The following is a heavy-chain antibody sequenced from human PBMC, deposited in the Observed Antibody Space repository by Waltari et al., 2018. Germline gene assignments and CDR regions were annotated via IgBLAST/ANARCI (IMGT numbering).Heavy chain of an antibody. V-gene: IGHV4-34*01. D-gene: IGHD6-25*01. CDR1: GGSFSGYY. CDR2: INHSGST. Sequence: QVQLQQWGAGLLKPSETLSLTCAVYGGSFSGYYWSWIRQPPGKGLEWIGEINHSGSTNDNPSLKSRITISVDTSKSQFSLKLSSVTAADTAVYYCARDLGLRRLSTFEIWGQGTMVTVSS. J-gene: IGHJ3*02. CDR3: ARDLGLRRLSTFEI.